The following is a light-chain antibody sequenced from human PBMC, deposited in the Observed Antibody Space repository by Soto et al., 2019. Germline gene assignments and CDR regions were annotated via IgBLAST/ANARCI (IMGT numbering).Light chain of an antibody. CDR3: QQYGSSPLT. CDR1: QSFSAGH. CDR2: GAS. V-gene: IGKV3-20*01. J-gene: IGKJ4*01. Sequence: EIVLTQSPGTLSLSPGERATLSCRAIQSFSAGHLAWYQQKPGQAPRLLIYGASSRATGIPDRFSGSGSGTDFTLTISRLEPEDFAVYFCQQYGSSPLTFGGGTKVDIK.